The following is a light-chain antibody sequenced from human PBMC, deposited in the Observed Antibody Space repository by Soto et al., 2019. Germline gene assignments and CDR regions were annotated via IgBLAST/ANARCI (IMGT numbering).Light chain of an antibody. J-gene: IGLJ1*01. Sequence: QSALTQPASVSGSPGQSITISCTGTSSDVGSYNLVSWYQQHPGKAPKLMIYEGSKRPSGVSNRFSGSKSGNTASLTISGLQAEDEADYYCCSYTGSGTFYVFGTGTKVTLL. CDR1: SSDVGSYNL. CDR2: EGS. CDR3: CSYTGSGTFYV. V-gene: IGLV2-23*03.